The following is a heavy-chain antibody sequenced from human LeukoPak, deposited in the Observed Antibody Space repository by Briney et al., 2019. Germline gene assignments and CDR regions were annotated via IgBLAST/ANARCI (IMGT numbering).Heavy chain of an antibody. J-gene: IGHJ4*02. V-gene: IGHV1-46*01. CDR2: INPSGGTT. D-gene: IGHD6-13*01. Sequence: ASVKVSCKASGYTFTNYYVHWVRQAPGQGLEWMGIINPSGGTTRYAQKFQGRVTMTRDTSISTAYMELSGLRSDDTAVYYCRRGVAAAGSHSDYWGQGTLVTVSS. CDR1: GYTFTNYY. CDR3: RRGVAAAGSHSDY.